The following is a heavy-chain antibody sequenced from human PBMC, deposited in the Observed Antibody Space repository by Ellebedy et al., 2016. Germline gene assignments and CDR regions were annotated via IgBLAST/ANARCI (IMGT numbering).Heavy chain of an antibody. CDR2: IYPDDSDV. CDR1: GYSFSTDW. CDR3: ASVLDGLGAY. D-gene: IGHD3-16*01. J-gene: IGHJ1*01. V-gene: IGHV5-51*01. Sequence: GESLKISCKASGYSFSTDWIAWVRQMPGKGLEWMGIIYPDDSDVRYSLSFQGQVSISADKSTNTASLHFTTLTASDTATYYCASVLDGLGAYWGQGTLVTVSP.